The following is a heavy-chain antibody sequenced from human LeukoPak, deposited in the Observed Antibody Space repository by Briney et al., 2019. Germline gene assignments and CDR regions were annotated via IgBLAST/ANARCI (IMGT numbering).Heavy chain of an antibody. CDR2: IIPIFGTA. CDR3: ARGRQHIVVVTAFDY. J-gene: IGHJ4*02. V-gene: IGHV1-69*13. CDR1: GGTFSSYA. D-gene: IGHD2-21*02. Sequence: EASVKVSCKASGGTFSSYAISWVRQAPGQGREWMGGIIPIFGTANYAQKFQGRVTITADESTSTAYMELSSLRSEDTAVYYCARGRQHIVVVTAFDYWGQGTLVTVSS.